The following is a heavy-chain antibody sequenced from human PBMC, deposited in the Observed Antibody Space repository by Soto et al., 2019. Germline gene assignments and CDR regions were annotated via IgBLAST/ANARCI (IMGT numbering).Heavy chain of an antibody. D-gene: IGHD5-18*01. CDR1: GFTFSSYA. CDR2: ISGSGGST. Sequence: VQLVESGGGVVQPGRSLRLSCAASGFTFSSYAMSWVRQAPGKGLEWVSAISGSGGSTYYADSVKGRFTISRDNSKNTLYLQMNSLRAEDTAVYYCATEYSYGSWTDYWGQGTLVTVSS. J-gene: IGHJ4*02. CDR3: ATEYSYGSWTDY. V-gene: IGHV3-23*04.